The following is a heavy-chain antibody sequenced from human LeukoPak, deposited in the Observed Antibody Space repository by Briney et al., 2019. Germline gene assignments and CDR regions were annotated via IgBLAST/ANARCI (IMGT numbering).Heavy chain of an antibody. CDR1: GFTFSSYG. D-gene: IGHD3-3*01. Sequence: GGSLRLSCAASGFTFSSYGINWVRQAPGKGLVWVSYISTSGSTTNYAYSVKGRFTISRDNAKNTVYLQINSQRADDTAVYYCARDDVSAGYDHWGQGTRVTVSS. CDR3: ARDDVSAGYDH. V-gene: IGHV3-48*03. CDR2: ISTSGSTT. J-gene: IGHJ4*02.